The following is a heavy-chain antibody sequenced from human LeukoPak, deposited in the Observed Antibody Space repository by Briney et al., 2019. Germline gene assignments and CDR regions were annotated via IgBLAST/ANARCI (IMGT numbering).Heavy chain of an antibody. CDR2: ICYSGST. V-gene: IGHV4-31*03. Sequence: NPSQTLSLTCTVSGGSISSGTYYWSWIRQHPGKGLEWTGYICYSGSTYYNPSLKSRLTISVDTSKNQFSLKLSSVTAADTAVYYCARVNGDYAEAWGQGTLVTVSS. J-gene: IGHJ4*02. CDR3: ARVNGDYAEA. CDR1: GGSISSGTYY. D-gene: IGHD4-17*01.